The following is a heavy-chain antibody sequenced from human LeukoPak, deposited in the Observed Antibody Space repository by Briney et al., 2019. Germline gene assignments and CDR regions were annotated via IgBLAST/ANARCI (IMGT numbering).Heavy chain of an antibody. CDR1: GFTFSSYW. CDR3: ACRGGDTLTGYLSS. CDR2: IKQDGSEK. V-gene: IGHV3-7*01. Sequence: PGGSLRLSCVASGFTFSSYWMSWVRQAPGKGLEWVANIKQDGSEKYYVDSVKGRFTISRDNAKNSLYLQMNSLRAEDTAVYYCACRGGDTLTGYLSSWGQGTLVTVSS. J-gene: IGHJ5*02. D-gene: IGHD3-9*01.